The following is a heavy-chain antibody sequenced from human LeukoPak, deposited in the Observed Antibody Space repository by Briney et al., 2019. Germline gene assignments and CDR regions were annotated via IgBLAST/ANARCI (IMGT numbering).Heavy chain of an antibody. D-gene: IGHD3-22*01. CDR2: ISYDGSNK. J-gene: IGHJ4*02. CDR3: ASGCSNYDSSGYCFEH. Sequence: GGSLRLSCAASGFTFSHYAIHWVRQAPGKGLEWVAVISYDGSNKLYADSVKGRFTLPRDNSKNTLSLQMNSLRPEDTAVCYCASGCSNYDSSGYCFEHWGQGTLVTVSS. CDR1: GFTFSHYA. V-gene: IGHV3-30-3*01.